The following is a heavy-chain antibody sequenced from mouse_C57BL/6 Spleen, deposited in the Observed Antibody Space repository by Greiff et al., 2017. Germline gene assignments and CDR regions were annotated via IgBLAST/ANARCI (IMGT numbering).Heavy chain of an antibody. CDR3: ARKRNGSSYNYAMDY. Sequence: EVKLVEPGGGLVKPGGSLKLSCAASGFTFSDYGMHWVRQGPEKGLEWVAYISSGSSTNYYAEKMKGRFTISRDNAKNTLFLQMTSLRSEDTAIYYCARKRNGSSYNYAMDYWGQGTSVTVSS. CDR2: ISSGSSTN. V-gene: IGHV5-17*01. J-gene: IGHJ4*01. CDR1: GFTFSDYG. D-gene: IGHD1-1*01.